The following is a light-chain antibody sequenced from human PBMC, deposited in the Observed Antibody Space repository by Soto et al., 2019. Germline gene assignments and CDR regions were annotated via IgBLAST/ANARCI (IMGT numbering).Light chain of an antibody. V-gene: IGKV3-20*01. Sequence: EIVLTQSPGTLSLSPGERATLSCRASQSVSSNYLAWYQQKPGQAPRPLIYGASSRATGVPDRFSGSGSGTDFTLTISKLEPEDFALYYCQQYGSSPPLTFGGGTKVEIK. CDR3: QQYGSSPPLT. J-gene: IGKJ4*01. CDR1: QSVSSNY. CDR2: GAS.